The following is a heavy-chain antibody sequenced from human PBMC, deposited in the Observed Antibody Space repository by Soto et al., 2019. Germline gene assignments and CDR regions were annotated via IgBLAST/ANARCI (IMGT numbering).Heavy chain of an antibody. D-gene: IGHD1-26*01. Sequence: KPGESLKISCKGSGYKFASNWIGWVRQMPGKGLEWMGIIFPGDSYTTYSPTFQGQVTVSADKTISTVYLQWNSLKSSDSSMYYCATLAGSGSYRDLYFDNWGQGTPVTVSS. CDR2: IFPGDSYT. CDR3: ATLAGSGSYRDLYFDN. CDR1: GYKFASNW. V-gene: IGHV5-51*01. J-gene: IGHJ4*02.